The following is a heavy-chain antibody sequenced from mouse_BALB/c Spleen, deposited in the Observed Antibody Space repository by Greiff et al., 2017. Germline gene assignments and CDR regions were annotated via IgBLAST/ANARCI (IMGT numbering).Heavy chain of an antibody. CDR2: IWAGGST. Sequence: QVQLKESGPGLVAPSQSLSITCTVSGFSLTSYGVHWVRQPPGKGLEWLGVIWAGGSTNYNSALMSRLSISKDNSKSQVFLKMNSLQTDDTAMYYCASQGNDGYYEAYWGQGTLVTVSA. J-gene: IGHJ3*01. D-gene: IGHD2-3*01. CDR1: GFSLTSYG. CDR3: ASQGNDGYYEAY. V-gene: IGHV2-9*02.